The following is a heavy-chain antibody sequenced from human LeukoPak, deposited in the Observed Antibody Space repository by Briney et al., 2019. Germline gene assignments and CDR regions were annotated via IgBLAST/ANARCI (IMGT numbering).Heavy chain of an antibody. J-gene: IGHJ5*02. CDR2: ISSSSSYI. D-gene: IGHD3-3*01. Sequence: PGGSLRLSCAASGFTFSSYSMNWVRQAPGKGLEWVSSISSSSSYIYYADSLKGRFTISRDNAKNSLYLQMNSRRAEETAVYYCARVEESASFDHWGQGTLVTVSS. V-gene: IGHV3-21*01. CDR3: ARVEESASFDH. CDR1: GFTFSSYS.